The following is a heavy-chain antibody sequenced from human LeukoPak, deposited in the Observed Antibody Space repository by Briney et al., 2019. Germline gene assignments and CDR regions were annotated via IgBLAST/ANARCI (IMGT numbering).Heavy chain of an antibody. CDR3: ARWGHDNSGYHFDY. D-gene: IGHD3-22*01. CDR2: IYYSGST. CDR1: GGSISSYY. Sequence: SETLSLTCTVSGGSISSYYWSWIQQPPGKGLEWIGYIYYSGSTNYNPSLKSRVTISVDTSKNQFSLKLSSVTAADTAVYYCARWGHDNSGYHFDYWGQGSLVTVSS. V-gene: IGHV4-59*08. J-gene: IGHJ4*02.